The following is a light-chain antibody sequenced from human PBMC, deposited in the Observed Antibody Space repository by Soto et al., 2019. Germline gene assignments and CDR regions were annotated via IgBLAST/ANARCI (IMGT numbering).Light chain of an antibody. J-gene: IGKJ4*01. CDR1: QSVSSN. CDR2: GAS. V-gene: IGKV3-15*01. CDR3: QRYDNWPLS. Sequence: EIVMTQSPATLSVSPGERATLSCRASQSVSSNLAWYRQKPGQTPRLLIYGASTRAPDIPARFSGSGSETEFTLTISRPQAEDFAIYYCQRYDNWPLSFGGGTKGEIK.